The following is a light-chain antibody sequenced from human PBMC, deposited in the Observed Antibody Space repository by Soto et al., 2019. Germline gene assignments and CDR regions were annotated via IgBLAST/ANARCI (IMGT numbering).Light chain of an antibody. V-gene: IGKV3-11*01. Sequence: ASQSAGTYLAWYQQKPGQAPRLLVYDASNRATGIPARFSGSGSGPDLTQAFGSLKPEDFAVYYCQQRNNWLGTFRQGTKVDIK. CDR3: QQRNNWLGT. CDR2: DAS. J-gene: IGKJ1*01. CDR1: QSAGTY.